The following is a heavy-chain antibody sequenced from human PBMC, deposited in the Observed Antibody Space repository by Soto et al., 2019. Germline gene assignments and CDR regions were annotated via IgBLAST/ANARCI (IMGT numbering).Heavy chain of an antibody. CDR1: GFSLSTSEVG. V-gene: IGHV2-5*01. CDR3: APRVYESSGYYVPDALGI. J-gene: IGHJ3*02. CDR2: IYWNDDK. D-gene: IGHD3-22*01. Sequence: QITLKASGPTLVKPTQTLTLTCTFSGFSLSTSEVGVGWIRQPPGKALEWLALIYWNDDKRYSPSLKSRLTISKDPSKNQVVLTMTNMDSVDTATYYCAPRVYESSGYYVPDALGIWGQGTMVTVSS.